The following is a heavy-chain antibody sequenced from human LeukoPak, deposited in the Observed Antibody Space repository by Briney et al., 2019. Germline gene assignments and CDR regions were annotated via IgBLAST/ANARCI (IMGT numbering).Heavy chain of an antibody. V-gene: IGHV1-45*02. CDR2: ITPFNGNT. Sequence: GSSLKVSCKASGYTFTYRYLHWVRQAPGQALEWMGWITPFNGNTNYAQKFKDRVTITRDRSMSTAYMELSSLRSEDTAMYYCAPSTSSHYLSYWGQGTLVTVSS. J-gene: IGHJ4*02. CDR3: APSTSSHYLSY. CDR1: GYTFTYRY. D-gene: IGHD2/OR15-2a*01.